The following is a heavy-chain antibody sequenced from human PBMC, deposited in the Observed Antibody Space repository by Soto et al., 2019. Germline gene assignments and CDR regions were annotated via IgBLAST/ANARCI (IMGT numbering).Heavy chain of an antibody. CDR2: IYYSGST. CDR1: GGSISSGGYY. Sequence: QVQLQESGPGLVEPSQTLSLTCTVSGGSISSGGYYWSWIRQHPGKGLEWIGYIYYSGSTYYNPSLKSRVTISVDTSKNQFSLKLSSVTAADTAVYYCARDRRDFGVVIMDLGAFDIWGQGTMVTVSS. D-gene: IGHD3-3*01. J-gene: IGHJ3*02. CDR3: ARDRRDFGVVIMDLGAFDI. V-gene: IGHV4-31*03.